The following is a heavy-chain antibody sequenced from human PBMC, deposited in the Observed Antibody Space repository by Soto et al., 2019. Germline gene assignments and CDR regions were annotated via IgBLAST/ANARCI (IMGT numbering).Heavy chain of an antibody. CDR2: IYYSGST. D-gene: IGHD3-16*02. CDR3: PRVPTEISSYYYYGMDV. J-gene: IGHJ6*02. CDR1: GGSISSGGYY. V-gene: IGHV4-31*03. Sequence: SETLSLTCTVSGGSISSGGYYWSWIRQHPGKGLEWIGYIYYSGSTYYNPSLKSRVTISVDTSKNQFSLKLSSVTAADTAVYYCPRVPTEISSYYYYGMDVWGPGTTVTVSS.